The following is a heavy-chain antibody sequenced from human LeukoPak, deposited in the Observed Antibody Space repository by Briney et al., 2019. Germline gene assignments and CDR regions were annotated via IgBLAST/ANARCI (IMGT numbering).Heavy chain of an antibody. CDR3: AKQAEAYGDSVTQH. V-gene: IGHV3-23*01. CDR2: ISGSGGST. Sequence: GGSLRLSCAASGFTFSSYAMSWVRQAPGKGLEWVSAISGSGGSTNYADSVKGRFTISRDNSKNTPYLQMNSLRAEDTAVYYCAKQAEAYGDSVTQHWGQGTLVTVSS. J-gene: IGHJ1*01. D-gene: IGHD4-17*01. CDR1: GFTFSSYA.